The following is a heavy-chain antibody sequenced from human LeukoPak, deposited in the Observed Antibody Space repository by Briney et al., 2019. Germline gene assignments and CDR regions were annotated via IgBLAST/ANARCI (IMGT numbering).Heavy chain of an antibody. CDR2: IYYSGST. D-gene: IGHD3-22*01. Sequence: SETLSLICTVSGGSISSSSYYWGWIRQPPGKGLEWIGSIYYSGSTYYNPSLKSRVTISVDTSKNQFSLKLSSVTAADTAVYYCARHYYDSSGYYNYFDYWGQGTLVTVSS. CDR3: ARHYYDSSGYYNYFDY. J-gene: IGHJ4*02. V-gene: IGHV4-39*01. CDR1: GGSISSSSYY.